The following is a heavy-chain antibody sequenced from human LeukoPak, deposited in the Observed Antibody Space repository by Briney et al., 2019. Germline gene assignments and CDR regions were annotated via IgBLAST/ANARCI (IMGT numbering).Heavy chain of an antibody. J-gene: IGHJ3*02. CDR2: IWYDGSNK. V-gene: IGHV3-33*01. CDR1: GFTFSSYG. Sequence: PGGSLRLSCAASGFTFSSYGMHWVRQAPGKGLEWVAVIWYDGSNKYYADSVKGRFTISRDNSKNTLYLQMNSLRAEDTAVYYCARDSESLFGGYDAFDIWGQGTMVTVSS. CDR3: ARDSESLFGGYDAFDI. D-gene: IGHD2-15*01.